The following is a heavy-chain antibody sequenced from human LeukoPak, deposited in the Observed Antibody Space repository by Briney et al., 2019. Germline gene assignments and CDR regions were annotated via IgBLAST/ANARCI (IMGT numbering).Heavy chain of an antibody. CDR2: INPNSGGT. V-gene: IGHV1-2*02. Sequence: GASVKVSCKASGYTFTGNYMHWVRQAPGQGLEWMGWINPNSGGTNYAQKFQGRVTMTRDTSISTAYMELSRLRSDDTALYYCASGREYYGSGSHDDAFDIWGQGTMVTVS. J-gene: IGHJ3*02. CDR1: GYTFTGNY. D-gene: IGHD3-10*01. CDR3: ASGREYYGSGSHDDAFDI.